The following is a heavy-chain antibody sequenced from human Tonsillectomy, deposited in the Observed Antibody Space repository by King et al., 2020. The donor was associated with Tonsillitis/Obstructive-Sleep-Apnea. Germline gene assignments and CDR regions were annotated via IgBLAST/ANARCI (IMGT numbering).Heavy chain of an antibody. CDR1: GFTFSSYS. D-gene: IGHD5-18*01. V-gene: IGHV3-21*01. CDR3: ARGVDTAMVTVGWFDP. J-gene: IGHJ5*02. CDR2: ISSSSSYI. Sequence: VQLVESGGGLVKPGGSLRLSCAASGFTFSSYSMNWVRQAPGKGLEWVSSISSSSSYIYYADSVKGRFTISRDNAKNSLYLQMNSLRAEDTAVYYCARGVDTAMVTVGWFDPWGQGTLVTVSS.